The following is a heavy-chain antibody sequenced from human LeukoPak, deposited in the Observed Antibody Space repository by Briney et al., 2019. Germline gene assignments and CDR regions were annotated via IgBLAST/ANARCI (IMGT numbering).Heavy chain of an antibody. J-gene: IGHJ6*02. CDR1: GYTFTGYY. V-gene: IGHV1-2*02. CDR2: INPNSGGT. Sequence: ASVKASCKASGYTFTGYYMHWVRQAPGQGLEWMGWINPNSGGTNYAQKFQGRVTMTRDTSISTAYMELSRLRSDDTAVYYCARDSVYVVPAEDGMDVWGQGTTVTVSS. D-gene: IGHD2-2*01. CDR3: ARDSVYVVPAEDGMDV.